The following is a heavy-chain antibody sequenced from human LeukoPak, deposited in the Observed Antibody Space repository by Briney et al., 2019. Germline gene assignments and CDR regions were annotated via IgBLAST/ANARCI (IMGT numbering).Heavy chain of an antibody. CDR3: AKDVFGGIDY. Sequence: GRSLRLSCAASGFTFSRYAMYWVRQAPGKGLEWVAVISYDGSNKYYADSVKGRFTIPRDNSKNTLYLQMNSLRTEDTAVYYCAKDVFGGIDYWGQGTLVTVSS. D-gene: IGHD3-10*01. V-gene: IGHV3-30-3*01. CDR2: ISYDGSNK. J-gene: IGHJ4*02. CDR1: GFTFSRYA.